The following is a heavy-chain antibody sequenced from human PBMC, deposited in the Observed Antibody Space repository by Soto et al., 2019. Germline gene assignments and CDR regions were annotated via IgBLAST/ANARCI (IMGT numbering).Heavy chain of an antibody. D-gene: IGHD6-19*01. CDR3: AKTRSSVQWTPFDP. J-gene: IGHJ5*02. CDR1: GFTFSSYG. V-gene: IGHV3-30*18. Sequence: QVKLVESGGGVVQPGRSLRLSGAASGFTFSSYGMHWVRQAPGKGLEWVAVISPDGSNKDYADSVTGRFTIASDKSKTTLYLEMHSLRVEATAVYYCAKTRSSVQWTPFDPWGYGTLVTVSS. CDR2: ISPDGSNK.